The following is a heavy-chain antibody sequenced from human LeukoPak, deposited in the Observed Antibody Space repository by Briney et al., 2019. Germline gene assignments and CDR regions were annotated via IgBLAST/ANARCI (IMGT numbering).Heavy chain of an antibody. V-gene: IGHV4-59*08. D-gene: IGHD3-10*01. J-gene: IGHJ4*02. Sequence: SETLSLTCTVSGGSISGFHWSWIRQPPGKGLEWIGYIHYSGSTDYNPSLKSRVTISVDTSKNQFSLKLSSVIAAGTAVYYCTRHLDYYGSGSYEYWGQGTLVTVSS. CDR3: TRHLDYYGSGSYEY. CDR1: GGSISGFH. CDR2: IHYSGST.